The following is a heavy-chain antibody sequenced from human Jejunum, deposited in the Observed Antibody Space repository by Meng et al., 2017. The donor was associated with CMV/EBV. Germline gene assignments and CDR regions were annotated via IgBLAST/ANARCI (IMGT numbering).Heavy chain of an antibody. CDR1: GYIFTTYS. D-gene: IGHD5-12*01. Sequence: KVSGKASGYIFTTYSMSWFRQAPGQGLEWMGWINSNTGSPAYVQGLTGRFVISWDTSVSTAYLQISSLQVEDTAVYFCATGATYYFDYWGQGTLVTVSS. CDR2: INSNTGSP. CDR3: ATGATYYFDY. V-gene: IGHV7-4-1*02. J-gene: IGHJ4*02.